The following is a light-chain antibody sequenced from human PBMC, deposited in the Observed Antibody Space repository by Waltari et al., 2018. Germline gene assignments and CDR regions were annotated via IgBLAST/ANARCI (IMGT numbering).Light chain of an antibody. V-gene: IGKV1-5*03. CDR1: QGISSW. Sequence: DIQMTQSPSTLSASVGDRVPLTCRASQGISSWLAWYQQKPGKAPNLLIYKASSLESGVPSRFSGSGSGTAFTLTISSLQPDDFATYYCQQYNAYSWTFGQGTKVGIK. CDR2: KAS. CDR3: QQYNAYSWT. J-gene: IGKJ1*01.